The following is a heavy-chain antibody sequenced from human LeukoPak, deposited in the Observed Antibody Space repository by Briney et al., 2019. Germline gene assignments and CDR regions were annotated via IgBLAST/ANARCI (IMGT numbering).Heavy chain of an antibody. CDR3: AKIHYDFWSGHPAY. J-gene: IGHJ4*02. CDR1: GGSFSGYY. V-gene: IGHV4-34*01. CDR2: INHSGST. Sequence: SETLPLTCAVYGGSFSGYYWSWIRQPPGKGLEWIGEINHSGSTNYNPSLKSRVTISVDTSKNQFSLKLSSVTAADTAVYYCAKIHYDFWSGHPAYWGQGTLVTVSS. D-gene: IGHD3-3*01.